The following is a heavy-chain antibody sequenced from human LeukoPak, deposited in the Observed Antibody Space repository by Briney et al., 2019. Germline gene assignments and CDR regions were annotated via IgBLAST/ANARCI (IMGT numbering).Heavy chain of an antibody. CDR2: ISGSGGST. Sequence: GGSLRLSCAASGFTFSSYAMSWVRQAPGKGLEWVSAISGSGGSTYYADSVKGRFTISRDNSKNTLYLQMNSLRAEDTAVYYCAKGWDIVVVVAAGLDYWGQGTLVTVSS. CDR1: GFTFSSYA. J-gene: IGHJ4*02. CDR3: AKGWDIVVVVAAGLDY. V-gene: IGHV3-23*01. D-gene: IGHD2-15*01.